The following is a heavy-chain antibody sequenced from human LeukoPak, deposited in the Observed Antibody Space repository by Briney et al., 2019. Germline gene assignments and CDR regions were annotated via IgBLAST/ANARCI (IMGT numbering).Heavy chain of an antibody. V-gene: IGHV1-18*01. D-gene: IGHD3-22*01. CDR2: ISAYNGNT. CDR1: GYTFTSYG. Sequence: ASVKVSCKASGYTFTSYGISWVRQAPGQGLEWMGWISAYNGNTNYAQKLQGRVTMTTDTSTSTAYMELRSLRSDDTAVYYCARSADKTYYYDSSGYSYWGQGTLVTVSS. J-gene: IGHJ4*02. CDR3: ARSADKTYYYDSSGYSY.